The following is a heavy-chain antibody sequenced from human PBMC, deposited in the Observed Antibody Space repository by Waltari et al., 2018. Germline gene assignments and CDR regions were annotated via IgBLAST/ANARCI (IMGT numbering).Heavy chain of an antibody. J-gene: IGHJ4*02. Sequence: QVQLQESGPGLVKPSETLSLTCTVSGGSISSYSWSWIRQPPGKGLEWIGYIYYSGSTNYNPSLKSRVTISVDTSKNQFSLKLSSVTAAGTAVYYCARVFMGGSQPYYFDYWGQGTLVTVSS. CDR3: ARVFMGGSQPYYFDY. CDR1: GGSISSYS. D-gene: IGHD1-26*01. CDR2: IYYSGST. V-gene: IGHV4-59*01.